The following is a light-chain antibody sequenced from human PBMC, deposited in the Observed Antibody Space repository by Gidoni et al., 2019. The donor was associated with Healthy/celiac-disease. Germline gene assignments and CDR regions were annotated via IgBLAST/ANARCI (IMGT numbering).Light chain of an antibody. V-gene: IGKV3-20*01. Sequence: EIVLTQSPGTLSLSPGERATLSCRASQSVSSSYLAWYQQKPGQAPRLLISGASSRATGIPDRFSGSGSGTDFTLTISRLDPEDFALYYCQQYGSSPRALTFGGGTKVEIK. CDR2: GAS. J-gene: IGKJ4*01. CDR3: QQYGSSPRALT. CDR1: QSVSSSY.